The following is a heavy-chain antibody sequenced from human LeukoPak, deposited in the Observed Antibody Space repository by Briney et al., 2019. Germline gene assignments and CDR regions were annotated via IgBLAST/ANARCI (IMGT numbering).Heavy chain of an antibody. CDR1: GGSISSSSYY. V-gene: IGHV4-61*01. D-gene: IGHD3-22*01. Sequence: SETLSLTCTVSGGSISSSSYYWGWIRQPPGKGLEWIGYIYYSGSTNYNPSLKSRVTISVDTSKNQFSLKLSSVTAADTAVYYCARDSGDYYDSSGYPYYFDYWGQGTLVTVSS. CDR3: ARDSGDYYDSSGYPYYFDY. J-gene: IGHJ4*02. CDR2: IYYSGST.